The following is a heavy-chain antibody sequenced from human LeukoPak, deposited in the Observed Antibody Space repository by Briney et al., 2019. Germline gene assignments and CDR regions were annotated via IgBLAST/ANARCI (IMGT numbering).Heavy chain of an antibody. J-gene: IGHJ4*02. CDR3: ARDPYPISGALFDY. D-gene: IGHD2-8*01. Sequence: SVKVSCKASGGTFSSYAISWVRQAPGQGLEWMGGIIPIFGTANYAQKFQGRVTITADESTSTAYMELSSLRSEDTAVYYCARDPYPISGALFDYWGQGTLVTVSS. CDR1: GGTFSSYA. V-gene: IGHV1-69*13. CDR2: IIPIFGTA.